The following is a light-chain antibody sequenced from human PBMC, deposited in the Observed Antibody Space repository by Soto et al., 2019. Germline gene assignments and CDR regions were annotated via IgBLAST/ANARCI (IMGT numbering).Light chain of an antibody. Sequence: DIQMTQSPSSVSASVGDRVTIPCRASHTLSSCMAWYQQKPGTAPTPLLYMASTSTSGVPTRFSGSGSGTEFTLTISSLQPDAFATYYCQHYNSYSEAFGQGTKVDIK. CDR2: MAS. J-gene: IGKJ1*01. CDR1: HTLSSC. CDR3: QHYNSYSEA. V-gene: IGKV1-5*03.